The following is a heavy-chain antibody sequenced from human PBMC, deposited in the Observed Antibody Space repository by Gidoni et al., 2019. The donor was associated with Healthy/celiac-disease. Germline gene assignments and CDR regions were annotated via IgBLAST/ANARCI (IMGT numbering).Heavy chain of an antibody. CDR2: INPNSGGT. D-gene: IGHD2-15*01. J-gene: IGHJ4*02. CDR1: GYTFTGYY. Sequence: QVQLVQSGAEVKKPGASVKVSCKASGYTFTGYYMHWVRQAPGQGLEWMGWINPNSGGTNYAQKFQGWVTMTRDTSISTAYMELSRLRSDDTAVYYCARGSYCSGGSCYEGGFDYWGQGTLVTVSS. V-gene: IGHV1-2*04. CDR3: ARGSYCSGGSCYEGGFDY.